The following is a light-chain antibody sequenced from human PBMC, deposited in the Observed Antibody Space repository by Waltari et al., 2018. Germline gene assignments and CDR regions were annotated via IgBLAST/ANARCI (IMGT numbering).Light chain of an antibody. Sequence: QAVLTQPSSLSASPGASASLTCTLHSGINIGTYSIFWYQQKPGSPPQFLLGYKSDSDKQQASGVPSRFSGSQDASANAGILLISGLQSEDEADYYCMIWHSSAVVFGGGTKLTVL. J-gene: IGLJ2*01. CDR3: MIWHSSAVV. V-gene: IGLV5-45*03. CDR1: SGINIGTYS. CDR2: YKSDSDK.